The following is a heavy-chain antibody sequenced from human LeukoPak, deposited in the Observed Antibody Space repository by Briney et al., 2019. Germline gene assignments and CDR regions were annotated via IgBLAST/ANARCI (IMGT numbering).Heavy chain of an antibody. D-gene: IGHD6-13*01. CDR2: INHSGST. J-gene: IGHJ3*02. CDR1: GGSFSGYY. CDR3: ARDVAGYSSSWYDAFDI. V-gene: IGHV4-34*01. Sequence: PSETLSLTCAVYGGSFSGYYWSWIRQPPGKGLEWIGEINHSGSTNYNPSLKSRVTISVDTSKNQFSLKLSSVTAADTAVYYCARDVAGYSSSWYDAFDIWGQGTMVTVSS.